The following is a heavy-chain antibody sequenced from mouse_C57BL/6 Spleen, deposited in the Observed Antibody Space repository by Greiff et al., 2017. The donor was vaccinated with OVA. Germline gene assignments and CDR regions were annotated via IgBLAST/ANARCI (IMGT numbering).Heavy chain of an antibody. CDR3: ARDSSGTD. CDR1: GFTFSSYA. Sequence: EVQGVESGGGLVKPGGSLKLSCAASGFTFSSYAMSWVRQTPEKRLEWVATISDGGSYTYYPDNVKGRFTISRDNAKNNLYLQMSHLKSEDTAMYYCARDSSGTDWGQGTSVTVSS. D-gene: IGHD3-2*02. J-gene: IGHJ4*01. V-gene: IGHV5-4*01. CDR2: ISDGGSYT.